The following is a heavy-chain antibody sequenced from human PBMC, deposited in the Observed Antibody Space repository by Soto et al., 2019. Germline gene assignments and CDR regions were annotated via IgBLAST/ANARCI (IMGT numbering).Heavy chain of an antibody. CDR2: ISSSSSYI. V-gene: IGHV3-21*01. CDR1: GFAFSSYS. J-gene: IGHJ6*03. D-gene: IGHD2-2*01. CDR3: ARGVVPAAMHYYYYMDV. Sequence: PGGSLRLSCAASGFAFSSYSMNWVRQAPGKGLEWVSSISSSSSYIYYADSVKGRFTISRDNAKNSLYLQMNSLRAEDTAVYYCARGVVPAAMHYYYYMDVWGKGTTVTVSS.